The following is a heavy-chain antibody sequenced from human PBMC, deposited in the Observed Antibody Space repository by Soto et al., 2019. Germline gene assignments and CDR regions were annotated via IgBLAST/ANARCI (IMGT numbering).Heavy chain of an antibody. V-gene: IGHV1-3*01. J-gene: IGHJ4*02. D-gene: IGHD2-15*01. CDR3: AFLGYCSGGSCDYFDY. CDR2: INAGNGNT. CDR1: GYTFISYA. Sequence: ASVKVSCKASGYTFISYAMHWVRQAPGQRLEWMGWINAGNGNTKYSQKFQGRVTITRDTSASTAYMELSSLRSEDTAVYYCAFLGYCSGGSCDYFDYWGQGTLVTV.